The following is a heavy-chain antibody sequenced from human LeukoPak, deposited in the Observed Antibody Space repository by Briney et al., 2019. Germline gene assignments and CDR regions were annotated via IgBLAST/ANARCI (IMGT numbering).Heavy chain of an antibody. CDR1: GFTFSSYS. V-gene: IGHV3-21*01. CDR2: ISGSSSYI. CDR3: ARSSDSSSLQYCQH. J-gene: IGHJ1*01. Sequence: GGSLRLSCAASGFTFSSYSMNWVRRAPGKGLEWVSSISGSSSYIYYADSVKGRFTISRDNAKNSLYLQMNSLRAEDTAVYYCARSSDSSSLQYCQHWGQGTLVTVSS. D-gene: IGHD6-6*01.